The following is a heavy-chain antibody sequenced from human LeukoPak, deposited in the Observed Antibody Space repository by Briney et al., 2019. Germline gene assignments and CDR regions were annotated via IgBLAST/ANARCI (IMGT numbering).Heavy chain of an antibody. D-gene: IGHD3-3*01. J-gene: IGHJ6*02. CDR2: IIPIFGTA. CDR3: ARADYYDFWSGSRRQYYYYYGMDV. V-gene: IGHV1-69*01. CDR1: GGTFSSHA. Sequence: ASVKVSCKASGGTFSSHAISWVRQAPGQGLEWMGGIIPIFGTANYAQKFQGRVTITADESTSTAYMELSSLRSEDTAVYYCARADYYDFWSGSRRQYYYYYGMDVWGQGTTVTVSS.